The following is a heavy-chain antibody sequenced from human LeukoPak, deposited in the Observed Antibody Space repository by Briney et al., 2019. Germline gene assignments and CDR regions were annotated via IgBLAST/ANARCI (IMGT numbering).Heavy chain of an antibody. D-gene: IGHD2-15*01. CDR2: ISSSSSYI. CDR1: GFTFSSYS. V-gene: IGHV3-21*01. J-gene: IGHJ5*02. Sequence: GGSLRLSCAASGFTFSSYSMNWVRQAPGKGLEWVSSISSSSSYIYYVDSVKGRFTISRDNAKNSLYLQMNSLRAEDTAVYYCARVPGGYCSGGSCYPPWGQGTLVTVSS. CDR3: ARVPGGYCSGGSCYPP.